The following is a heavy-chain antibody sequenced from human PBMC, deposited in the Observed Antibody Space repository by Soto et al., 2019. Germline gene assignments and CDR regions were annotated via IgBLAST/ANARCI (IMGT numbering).Heavy chain of an antibody. CDR2: IIPILGIT. CDR1: GGTFSSYT. D-gene: IGHD5-12*01. CDR3: ARLDSGYDNWFDP. V-gene: IGHV1-69*02. Sequence: VNVSCKASGGTFSSYTISWVRQAPGQGLEWMGRIIPILGITNYAQKFQGRVTITADKSTSTAYMELSSLRSEDTAVYYCARLDSGYDNWFDPWGQGTLVTVSS. J-gene: IGHJ5*02.